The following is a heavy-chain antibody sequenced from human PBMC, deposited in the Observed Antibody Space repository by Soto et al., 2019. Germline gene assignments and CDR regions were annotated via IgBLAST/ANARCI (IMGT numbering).Heavy chain of an antibody. J-gene: IGHJ4*02. V-gene: IGHV2-5*02. CDR2: IYWDGDK. CDR1: GFSLSTSGVG. CDR3: GHMKCLAGVGPDSKNGFHY. D-gene: IGHD3-22*01. Sequence: QLTLKESGPTLVKPTQTLTLTCTFSGFSLSTSGVGVGWIRQSPGKALEWLAMIYWDGDKRYSPSLKSRLTITKDTSNDQVVLTMTNMDPGDTATYYCGHMKCLAGVGPDSKNGFHYWGQGTLVTVSA.